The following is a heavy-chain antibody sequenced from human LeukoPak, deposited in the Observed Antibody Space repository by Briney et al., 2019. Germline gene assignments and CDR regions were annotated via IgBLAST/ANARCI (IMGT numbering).Heavy chain of an antibody. V-gene: IGHV3-74*01. CDR3: STGSGHAFDI. J-gene: IGHJ3*02. D-gene: IGHD3-10*01. CDR2: INSDGSST. CDR1: GFTFSSYW. Sequence: GGSLRLSCAASGFTFSSYWMHGVRQGRGKGLVWVARINSDGSSTSYADSVKGRFPVSRHNANNTLYVQMNSLRAEDTAVYYCSTGSGHAFDIWGRGTMVTVSS.